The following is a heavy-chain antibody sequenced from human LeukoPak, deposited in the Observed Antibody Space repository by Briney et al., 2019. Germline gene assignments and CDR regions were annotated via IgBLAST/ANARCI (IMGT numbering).Heavy chain of an antibody. V-gene: IGHV4-59*08. CDR2: IYYSGSS. D-gene: IGHD3-10*01. J-gene: IGHJ6*02. CDR3: ARHLTMVRGPRADYYGMDV. Sequence: SETLSLACAVSGGSISTYYWSWIRQPPGKGLEWIGYIYYSGSSNYNPSLKSRVTISVDTSKNQFSLKLSSVTAADTAVYYCARHLTMVRGPRADYYGMDVWGQGTTVTVSS. CDR1: GGSISTYY.